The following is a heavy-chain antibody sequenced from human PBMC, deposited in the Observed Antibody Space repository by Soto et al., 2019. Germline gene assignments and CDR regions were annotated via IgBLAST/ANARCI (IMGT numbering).Heavy chain of an antibody. Sequence: APVKVSCKASGYTFTSYWNSWVRQAPRQGLEWMGWISAYNGNTNYAQKPTGRVTMTTDTSTRTASMELRSQRFDATAVYYDGSSTTERQNTYYYDSSGYYLDYRGQGTLVTVSS. J-gene: IGHJ4*02. CDR3: GSSTTERQNTYYYDSSGYYLDY. V-gene: IGHV1-18*01. CDR1: GYTFTSYW. D-gene: IGHD3-22*01. CDR2: ISAYNGNT.